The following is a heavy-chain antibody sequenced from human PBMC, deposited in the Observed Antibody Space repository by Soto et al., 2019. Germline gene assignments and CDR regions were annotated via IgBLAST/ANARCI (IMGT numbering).Heavy chain of an antibody. D-gene: IGHD6-13*01. CDR1: GFTFSSYG. CDR2: ISYDGSNK. CDR3: AKDLSSSWFNYYYYYGMDV. V-gene: IGHV3-30*18. Sequence: VGSLRLSCAASGFTFSSYGMHWVRQAPGKGLEWVAVISYDGSNKYYADSVKGRFTISRDNSKNTLYLQMNSLRAEDTAVYYCAKDLSSSWFNYYYYYGMDVWGQGTTVTVSS. J-gene: IGHJ6*02.